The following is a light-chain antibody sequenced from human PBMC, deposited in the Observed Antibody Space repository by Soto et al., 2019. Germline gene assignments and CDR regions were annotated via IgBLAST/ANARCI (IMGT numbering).Light chain of an antibody. V-gene: IGKV3-15*01. CDR2: GAY. CDR1: PSVAHN. J-gene: IGKJ5*01. CDR3: QQYVSWPPET. Sequence: IVLTPSPATLPVSPGERATLSCRASPSVAHNLAWYQQKPGQAPRLLIFGAYIRANGIPARFSGSGSGTEFTLTISSLQLEDVAPYYCQQYVSWPPETFGQGTRLEI.